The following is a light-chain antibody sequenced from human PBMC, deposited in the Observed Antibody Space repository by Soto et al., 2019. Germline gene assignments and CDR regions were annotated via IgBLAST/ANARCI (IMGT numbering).Light chain of an antibody. V-gene: IGLV2-14*01. CDR2: EVG. J-gene: IGLJ1*01. CDR3: NSYTTTATLFV. CDR1: STDIGSYNY. Sequence: QSALTQPAAVSGSPRQSITISCVGTSTDIGSYNYVSWYQQFPGRAPKLILYEVGNRPSGISTRFSGSKSGNTASLTISGLQAEDEADYYCNSYTTTATLFVFGTGTKLTVL.